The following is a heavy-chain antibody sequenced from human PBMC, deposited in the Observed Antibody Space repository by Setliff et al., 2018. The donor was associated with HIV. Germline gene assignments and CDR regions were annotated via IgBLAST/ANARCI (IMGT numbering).Heavy chain of an antibody. D-gene: IGHD3-10*01. Sequence: ASVKVSCKASGGTFSSYAINWVRQAPGQGLEWMGGIIPIFGKANYAQKFQGRVTITADESTNTAYMEMSSLRSEDTAVYYCANLVIIKSYFDYWGQGTLITVSS. CDR1: GGTFSSYA. CDR3: ANLVIIKSYFDY. CDR2: IIPIFGKA. V-gene: IGHV1-69*13. J-gene: IGHJ4*02.